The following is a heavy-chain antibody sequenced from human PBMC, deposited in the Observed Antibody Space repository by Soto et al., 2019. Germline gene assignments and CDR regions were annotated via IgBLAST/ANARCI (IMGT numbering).Heavy chain of an antibody. V-gene: IGHV1-69*08. D-gene: IGHD2-2*01. J-gene: IGHJ5*02. Sequence: QVQLVQSGAEVKKPGSSVKVSCKASGGTFSSYTISWVRQAPGQGLEWMGRIIPILGIANYAQKFQGRVTVTADKSTSTAYMELSSLRSEDTAVYYCAGDRYCSSTSCYGADNWFDPWGQGTLVTVSS. CDR1: GGTFSSYT. CDR3: AGDRYCSSTSCYGADNWFDP. CDR2: IIPILGIA.